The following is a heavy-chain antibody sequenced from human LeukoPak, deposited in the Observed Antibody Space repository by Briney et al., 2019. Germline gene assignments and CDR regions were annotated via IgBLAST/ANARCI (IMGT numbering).Heavy chain of an antibody. CDR2: IYTSGST. V-gene: IGHV4-61*02. D-gene: IGHD3-22*01. Sequence: PSETLSLTCTVSGGSISSGSYYWSWIRQPAGKGLEWIGRIYTSGSTNYNPSLKSRVTISVDTSKNQFSLKLSSVTAADTAVYYCARLGTYYYDKAPPREIWGQGTMVTVPS. CDR1: GGSISSGSYY. CDR3: ARLGTYYYDKAPPREI. J-gene: IGHJ3*02.